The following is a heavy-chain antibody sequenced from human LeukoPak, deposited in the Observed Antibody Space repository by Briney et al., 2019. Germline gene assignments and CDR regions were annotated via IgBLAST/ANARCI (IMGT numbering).Heavy chain of an antibody. CDR3: ARDKGKNAYASYYGMDV. V-gene: IGHV3-11*01. Sequence: PGGSLRLSCAASGFTFSDYYMSWIRQAPGKGLEWVSYISSSGSNIYYADAVKGRSTISRDNAENSLYLQMNSLRAEDTAVYYCARDKGKNAYASYYGMDVWGQGTTVTVSS. D-gene: IGHD2-2*01. CDR2: ISSSGSNI. J-gene: IGHJ6*02. CDR1: GFTFSDYY.